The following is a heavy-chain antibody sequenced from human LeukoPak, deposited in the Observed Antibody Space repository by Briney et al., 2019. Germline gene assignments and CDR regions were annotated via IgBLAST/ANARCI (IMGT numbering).Heavy chain of an antibody. D-gene: IGHD3-22*01. CDR3: ARCLLYYYDSSGPCRPFDY. Sequence: ASVKVSCKASGYTFTSYGISWVRQAPGQGLEWMGWINAYNGNTNYAQKLQGRVTMTTDTSTSTAYMELRSLRSDDTAVYYCARCLLYYYDSSGPCRPFDYWGQGTLVTVSS. CDR1: GYTFTSYG. J-gene: IGHJ4*02. V-gene: IGHV1-18*01. CDR2: INAYNGNT.